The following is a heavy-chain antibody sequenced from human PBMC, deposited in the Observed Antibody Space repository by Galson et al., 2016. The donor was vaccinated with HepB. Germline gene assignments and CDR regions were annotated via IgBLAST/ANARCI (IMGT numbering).Heavy chain of an antibody. D-gene: IGHD5-18*01. V-gene: IGHV3-21*01. J-gene: IGHJ4*02. Sequence: LRLSCAASGFTFSSYSMNWVRQAPGKGLESVSSISSSSSYIYYADSVKGRFTISRDNAKNSLYLQMNSLRAEDTAVYYCASGYSYGYFYYWGQGTLVTVSS. CDR1: GFTFSSYS. CDR2: ISSSSSYI. CDR3: ASGYSYGYFYY.